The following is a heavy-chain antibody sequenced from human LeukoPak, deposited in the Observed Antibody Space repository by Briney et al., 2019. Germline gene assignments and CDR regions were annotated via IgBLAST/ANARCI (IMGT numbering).Heavy chain of an antibody. Sequence: ASVKVSCKASGYTFTSYGISWVRQAPGPGLEWMGWISAYNGNTNYAQKLQGRVTMTTDTSTSTAYMELRSLRSDDTAVYYCARASHIAVAGLFDYWGQGTLVTVSS. CDR1: GYTFTSYG. J-gene: IGHJ4*02. V-gene: IGHV1-18*04. D-gene: IGHD6-19*01. CDR3: ARASHIAVAGLFDY. CDR2: ISAYNGNT.